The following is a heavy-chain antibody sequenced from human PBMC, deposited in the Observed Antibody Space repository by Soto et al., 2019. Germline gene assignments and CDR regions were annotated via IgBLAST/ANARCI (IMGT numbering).Heavy chain of an antibody. V-gene: IGHV3-74*01. CDR2: INSDGSST. Sequence: PGGSLRLSCAASGFTFSSYWMHWVRQAPGKGLVRVSRINSDGSSTSYADSVKGRFTISRDNAKNTLYLQVNSLRAEDTAVYYCARVDYGDYGLVNLFDYWGQGT. J-gene: IGHJ4*02. CDR1: GFTFSSYW. D-gene: IGHD4-17*01. CDR3: ARVDYGDYGLVNLFDY.